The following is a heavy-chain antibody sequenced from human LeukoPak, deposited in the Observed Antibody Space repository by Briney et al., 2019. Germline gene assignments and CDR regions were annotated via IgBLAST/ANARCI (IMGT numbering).Heavy chain of an antibody. CDR1: GFTFSTYW. V-gene: IGHV3-7*03. Sequence: QPGGSLRLSCAASGFTFSTYWMSWVRQAPGKGLEWVATIKQDGNEKHDVDSVKGRFAISRDNAKNSLYLQVDSLRAEDTALYFCVRGCGRSSCPYYFDYWGQGTLVTVSS. J-gene: IGHJ4*02. D-gene: IGHD2-2*01. CDR3: VRGCGRSSCPYYFDY. CDR2: IKQDGNEK.